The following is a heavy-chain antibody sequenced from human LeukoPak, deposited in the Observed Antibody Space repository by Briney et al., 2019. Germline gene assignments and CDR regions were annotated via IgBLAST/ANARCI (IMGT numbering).Heavy chain of an antibody. Sequence: AGGSLRLSCTASGFTFSSYSMNWVRQAPGKGLEWVSCISSSSSYIYYADSVKGRFTISRDNAKNSLYLQMNSLRVEDTAVYYCARAHNWKYGTFDYWGQGTLVTVSS. CDR3: ARAHNWKYGTFDY. CDR1: GFTFSSYS. CDR2: ISSSSSYI. D-gene: IGHD1-7*01. J-gene: IGHJ4*02. V-gene: IGHV3-21*01.